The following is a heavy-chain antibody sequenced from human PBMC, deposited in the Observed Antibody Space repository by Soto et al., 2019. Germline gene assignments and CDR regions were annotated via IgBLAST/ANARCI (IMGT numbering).Heavy chain of an antibody. CDR2: ISYDGSNK. CDR1: GFTFSSYA. J-gene: IGHJ6*02. Sequence: QVQLVESGGGVVQPGRSLRLSCAASGFTFSSYAMHWVRQAPGKGLEWVAVISYDGSNKYYADSVKGRFTISRDNSKNTLYLQMNSLRAEDTAVYYCARDGGGIVVVTVGDYYGMDVWGQGTTVTVSS. D-gene: IGHD2-21*02. V-gene: IGHV3-30-3*01. CDR3: ARDGGGIVVVTVGDYYGMDV.